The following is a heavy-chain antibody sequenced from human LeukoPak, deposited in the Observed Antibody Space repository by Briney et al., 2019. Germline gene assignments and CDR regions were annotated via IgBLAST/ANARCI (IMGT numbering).Heavy chain of an antibody. V-gene: IGHV1-8*02. CDR2: INPNSGRA. CDR3: VRVYHDGSFESGNWFDP. Sequence: ASVNVSCKASGYTFTINYIHWVRQAPGQGLEWMGWINPNSGRAGCVQKFQGRVNITRDTSISTAYMELSSLRSEDTAVYYCVRVYHDGSFESGNWFDPWGQGTLVAVSS. J-gene: IGHJ5*02. CDR1: GYTFTINY. D-gene: IGHD3-22*01.